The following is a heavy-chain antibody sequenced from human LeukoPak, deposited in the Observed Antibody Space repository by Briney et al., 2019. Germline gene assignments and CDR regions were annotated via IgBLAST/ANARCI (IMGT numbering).Heavy chain of an antibody. CDR1: GFTFNNYN. D-gene: IGHD2-8*02. Sequence: AWGSLSLSCAASGFTFNNYNMNWVRQAPGQGLEWVTSISSGTDYIFQADSVKGRFTIFRDNARNSLSLQMNSLRADDTAVYYCARSAGGNYFDYWDQGTLVTVSS. CDR2: ISSGTDYI. V-gene: IGHV3-21*01. J-gene: IGHJ4*02. CDR3: ARSAGGNYFDY.